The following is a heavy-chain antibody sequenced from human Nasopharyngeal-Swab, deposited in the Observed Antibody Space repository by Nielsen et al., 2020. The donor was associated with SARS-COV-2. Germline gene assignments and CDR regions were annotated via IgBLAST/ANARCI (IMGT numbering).Heavy chain of an antibody. D-gene: IGHD2-2*01. J-gene: IGHJ5*02. Sequence: GESLKISCTASGFTFGDYAMHWVRQASGKGLEWVGRIKRKGNTYATAYAASVKGRFTISRDDSKNTAYLQMNSLKTEDTAVYYCTRAYCSSTACYPQFDPWGQGTLVTVSS. CDR2: IKRKGNTYAT. V-gene: IGHV3-73*01. CDR1: GFTFGDYA. CDR3: TRAYCSSTACYPQFDP.